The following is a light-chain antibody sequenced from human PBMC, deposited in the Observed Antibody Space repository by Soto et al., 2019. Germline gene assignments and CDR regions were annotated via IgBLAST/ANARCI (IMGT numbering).Light chain of an antibody. CDR1: SSNIGAGYD. CDR2: GNS. J-gene: IGLJ1*01. V-gene: IGLV1-40*01. Sequence: QSVLTQPPSVSGAPGQRVTISCSGSSSNIGAGYDVHWYQQVPGTAPKLLIYGNSNRPSGVPDRFSGSKSGNSASLAITGLQAEDKPVYYCQPYNSSLSVYVFGTGTKLPAL. CDR3: QPYNSSLSVYV.